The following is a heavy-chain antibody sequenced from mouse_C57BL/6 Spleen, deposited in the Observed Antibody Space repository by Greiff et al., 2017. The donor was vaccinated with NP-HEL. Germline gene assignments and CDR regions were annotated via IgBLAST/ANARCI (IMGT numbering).Heavy chain of an antibody. CDR1: GYTFTSYW. Sequence: QVQLQQSGAELVRPGTSVKLSCKASGYTFTSYWMHWVKQRPGQGLEWIGVIDPSDSYTNYNQKFKGKATLTVDTSSSTAYMQLSSLTSEDSAVYYCARWVTTVVARDYAMDYWGQGTTVTVAS. J-gene: IGHJ4*01. D-gene: IGHD1-1*01. CDR3: ARWVTTVVARDYAMDY. CDR2: IDPSDSYT. V-gene: IGHV1-59*01.